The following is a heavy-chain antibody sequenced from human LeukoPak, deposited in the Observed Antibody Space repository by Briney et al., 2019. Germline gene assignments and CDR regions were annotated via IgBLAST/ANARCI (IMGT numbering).Heavy chain of an antibody. D-gene: IGHD5-24*01. V-gene: IGHV4-39*01. Sequence: TSETLSLTCTVSGDSINSHSYYWGWIPQPPGKGLGWIGSVYYDGTSYSNPSLNSRVAVFVDTSRDQFSLDLSFVTAADTALYYCVRHISTNTGYFDSCGQGTLVSVSS. CDR1: GDSINSHSYY. J-gene: IGHJ4*02. CDR3: VRHISTNTGYFDS. CDR2: VYYDGTS.